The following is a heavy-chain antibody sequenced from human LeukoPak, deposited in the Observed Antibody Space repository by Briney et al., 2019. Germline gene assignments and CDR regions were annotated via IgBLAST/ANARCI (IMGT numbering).Heavy chain of an antibody. CDR2: IYTSGST. CDR1: GDSINSGNYH. Sequence: SETLSLTCIVSGDSINSGNYHWNWIRQPAGKGLEWIGRIYTSGSTNYNPSLKSRVTISVDTSKNQFSLKLSSVTAADTAVYYCARARSSWGAFDIWGQGTMVTVSS. CDR3: ARARSSWGAFDI. J-gene: IGHJ3*02. D-gene: IGHD3-16*01. V-gene: IGHV4-61*02.